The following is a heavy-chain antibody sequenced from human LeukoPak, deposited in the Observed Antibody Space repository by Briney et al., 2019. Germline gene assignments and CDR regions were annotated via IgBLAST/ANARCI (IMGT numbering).Heavy chain of an antibody. D-gene: IGHD3-22*01. V-gene: IGHV4-59*08. J-gene: IGHJ6*03. CDR2: IYYSGST. CDR1: GGSISSYY. Sequence: PSETLSLTCTVSGGSISSYYWSWIRQPPGKGLEWIGYIYYSGSTNYNPSLKSRVTISVDTSKNQFSLKLSSVTAADTAVYYCARQRVTMIVVVISYMDVWGKGTTVTVSS. CDR3: ARQRVTMIVVVISYMDV.